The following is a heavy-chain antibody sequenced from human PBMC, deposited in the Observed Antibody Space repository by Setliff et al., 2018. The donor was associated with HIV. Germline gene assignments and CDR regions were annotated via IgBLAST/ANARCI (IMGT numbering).Heavy chain of an antibody. V-gene: IGHV3-33*08. Sequence: GGSLRLSCTFWGFSFNSYGMHWVRQAPGKGLEWVASIWYDERHKFYANSVKGRFTISRDNPKRTLYLQIDSLRAEDTAVYYCVRDKSWAFDYWGQGTLVTVSS. CDR3: VRDKSWAFDY. CDR1: GFSFNSYG. J-gene: IGHJ4*02. CDR2: IWYDERHK.